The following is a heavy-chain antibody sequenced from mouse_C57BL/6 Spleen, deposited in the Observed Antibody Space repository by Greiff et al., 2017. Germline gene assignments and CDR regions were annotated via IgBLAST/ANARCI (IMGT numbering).Heavy chain of an antibody. CDR1: GYTFTDYY. CDR3: AWGDSAWFAY. D-gene: IGHD3-2*02. J-gene: IGHJ3*01. CDR2: INPNNGGT. Sequence: EVQLQQSGPELVKPGASVKISCKASGYTFTDYYMNWVKQSHGKSLEWIGDINPNNGGTSYNQKFKGKATLTVDKSSSTAYMELRSLTSEDSAVYYCAWGDSAWFAYWGQGTLVTVSA. V-gene: IGHV1-26*01.